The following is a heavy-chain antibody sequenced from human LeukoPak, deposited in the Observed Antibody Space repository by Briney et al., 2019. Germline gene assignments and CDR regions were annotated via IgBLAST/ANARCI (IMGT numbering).Heavy chain of an antibody. CDR3: ARGLPLGVAFDI. CDR1: GFTFSSYE. Sequence: GGSLRLSCAASGFTFSSYEMNWVRQAPGKGLEWVSYISSSGSTIYYADSVKGRFTISRDNAKNSLYLQMNSLRAEDTAVYYCARGLPLGVAFDIWGQGTMVNVSS. V-gene: IGHV3-48*03. J-gene: IGHJ3*02. CDR2: ISSSGSTI. D-gene: IGHD1-26*01.